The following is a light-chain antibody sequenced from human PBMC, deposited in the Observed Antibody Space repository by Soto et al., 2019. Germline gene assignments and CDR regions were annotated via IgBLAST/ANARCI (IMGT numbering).Light chain of an antibody. J-gene: IGLJ2*01. V-gene: IGLV4-69*01. CDR3: QTWGSGIVV. CDR2: LNSDGSH. Sequence: QLVLTQSPSASASLGASVKLTCTLSSGLSNYAIAWHQQQSEKGPRYLMKLNSDGSHSKGDGIPDRFSGSSSGAERYLTISSFHSQDEADYYCQTWGSGIVVFGGGTKLTVL. CDR1: SGLSNYA.